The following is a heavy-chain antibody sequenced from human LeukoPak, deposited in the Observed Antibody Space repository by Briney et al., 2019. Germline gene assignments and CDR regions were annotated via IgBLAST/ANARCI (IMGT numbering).Heavy chain of an antibody. CDR3: ARVNEGAVAGHDAFDI. Sequence: GGSLRLSCAASGFTFSSYSMNWVHQAPGKGLEWVSSISSSSSYIYYADSVKGRFTISRDNAKNSLYLQMNSLRAEDTAVYYCARVNEGAVAGHDAFDIWGQGTMVTVSS. V-gene: IGHV3-21*01. CDR2: ISSSSSYI. CDR1: GFTFSSYS. D-gene: IGHD6-19*01. J-gene: IGHJ3*02.